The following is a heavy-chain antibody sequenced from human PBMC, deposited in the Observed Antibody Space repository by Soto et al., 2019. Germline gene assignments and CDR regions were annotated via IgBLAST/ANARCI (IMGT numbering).Heavy chain of an antibody. CDR3: GRHPYGDYDIMDF. D-gene: IGHD4-17*01. V-gene: IGHV5-51*01. CDR1: GYSFSNYV. CDR2: IYPGNFDI. Sequence: XEPLKISCKGSGYSFSNYVLVWVRQMPGKGLEWMGIIYPGNFDIRYSPSFQGQVTISADKSISNAYLQWSSLKASDTAMYYCGRHPYGDYDIMDFWGQGAMVTVSS. J-gene: IGHJ6*02.